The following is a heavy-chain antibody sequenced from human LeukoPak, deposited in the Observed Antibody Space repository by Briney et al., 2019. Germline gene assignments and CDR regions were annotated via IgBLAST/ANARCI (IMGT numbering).Heavy chain of an antibody. J-gene: IGHJ3*02. D-gene: IGHD6-13*01. CDR3: ARGVAAAVYDAFDI. CDR1: GGSISSGSYY. Sequence: SETLSLTCTVSGGSISSGSYYWSWIRQPAGKGLEWIGRIYTSGSTNYDPSLKSRVTLSVDTSKNQFSLKLSSVTATDTAVYYCARGVAAAVYDAFDIWGQGTMVTVSS. CDR2: IYTSGST. V-gene: IGHV4-61*02.